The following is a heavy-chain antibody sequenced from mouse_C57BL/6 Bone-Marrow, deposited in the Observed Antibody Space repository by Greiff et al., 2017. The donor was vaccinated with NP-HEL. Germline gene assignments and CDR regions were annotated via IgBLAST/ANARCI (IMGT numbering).Heavy chain of an antibody. J-gene: IGHJ2*01. V-gene: IGHV1-64*01. CDR3: ANWGY. CDR1: GYTFTSYW. Sequence: QVHVKQPGAELVKPGASVKLSCKASGYTFTSYWMHWVKQRPGQGLEWIGMIHPNSGSTNYNEKFKGKATLTVDKSSSTAYMQHSSLTSEDSAVYYCANWGYWGQGTTLTVSS. CDR2: IHPNSGST.